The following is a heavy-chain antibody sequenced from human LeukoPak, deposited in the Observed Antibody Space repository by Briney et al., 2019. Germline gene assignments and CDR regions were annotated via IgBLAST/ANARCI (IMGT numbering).Heavy chain of an antibody. V-gene: IGHV3-20*04. CDR2: INWNGAGA. D-gene: IGHD3-22*01. CDR1: GFRFEDYG. CDR3: ARAPSEIGGYYPEYFRH. Sequence: GGSLRLSCAVSGFRFEDYGMAWVRQAPGKGLEWVSGINWNGAGAGYGVSVKGRFTISRDNAKNTLSLQMNSLRAEDTGVYYCARAPSEIGGYYPEYFRHWGQGTLVTVSS. J-gene: IGHJ1*01.